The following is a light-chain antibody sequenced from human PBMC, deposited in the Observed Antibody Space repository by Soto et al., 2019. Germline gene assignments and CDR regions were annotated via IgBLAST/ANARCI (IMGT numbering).Light chain of an antibody. V-gene: IGKV3-20*01. J-gene: IGKJ4*01. CDR1: QSVSSSS. CDR3: QQYATSPLT. CDR2: GAS. Sequence: EIVLTQSPGTLSLSPGERVTLSCRASQSVSSSSLAWYQQKPGQAPRFVIYGASTRATGIPDRFSGSGSGTDFTLTISRLEPEDFAVYYCQQYATSPLTFGGGTKVEI.